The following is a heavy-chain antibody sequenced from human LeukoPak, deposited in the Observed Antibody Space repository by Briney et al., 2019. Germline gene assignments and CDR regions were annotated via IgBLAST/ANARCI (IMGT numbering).Heavy chain of an antibody. Sequence: SETLSLTCTVSGGSISSSSYYWGWIRQPPGKGLEWIGSIYYSGSTYYNPSLKSRVTISVDTSKNQFSLKLSSVTAADTAVYYCARDHGGWYGYFQHWGQGTLVTVSS. J-gene: IGHJ1*01. CDR3: ARDHGGWYGYFQH. D-gene: IGHD6-19*01. V-gene: IGHV4-39*07. CDR2: IYYSGST. CDR1: GGSISSSSYY.